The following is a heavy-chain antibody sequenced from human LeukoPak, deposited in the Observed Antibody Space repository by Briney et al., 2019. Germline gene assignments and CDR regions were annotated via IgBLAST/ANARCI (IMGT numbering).Heavy chain of an antibody. CDR3: AKAPEADY. CDR2: ISYDGSNK. Sequence: GGSLRLSCAASGFTFSSYGTHWVRQAPGKGLEWVAVISYDGSNKYYADSVKGRFTISRDNSKNTLYLQMNSLRAEDTAVYYCAKAPEADYWGQGTLVTVSS. CDR1: GFTFSSYG. J-gene: IGHJ4*02. V-gene: IGHV3-30*18.